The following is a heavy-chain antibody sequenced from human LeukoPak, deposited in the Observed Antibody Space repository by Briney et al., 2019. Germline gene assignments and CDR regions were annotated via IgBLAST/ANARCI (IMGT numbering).Heavy chain of an antibody. J-gene: IGHJ4*02. CDR1: GITLSNYG. V-gene: IGHV3-23*01. CDR3: AKRGVVIRVILVGFHKEAYYFDS. CDR2: IRGSGGST. D-gene: IGHD3-22*01. Sequence: PGGSLRLSCAVSGITLSNYGMSWVRQAPWKGLEGVAVIRGSGGSTNYADSVKGRFTITRDNSKYTLYLHMSSLRAEDTAVYFCAKRGVVIRVILVGFHKEAYYFDSWGQGALVTVSS.